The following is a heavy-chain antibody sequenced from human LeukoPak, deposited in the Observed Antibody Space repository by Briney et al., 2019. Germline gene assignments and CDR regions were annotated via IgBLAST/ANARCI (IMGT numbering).Heavy chain of an antibody. J-gene: IGHJ6*02. CDR1: GFTFSDYY. D-gene: IGHD3-10*01. Sequence: GSLRLSCAASGFTFSDYYMSWIRQAPGKGLEWVSYISSSGSTIYYADSVKGRFTISRDNAKNSLYLQMNSLRAEDTAVYYCARVRFTVYYYGMDVWGQGTTVTVSS. CDR2: ISSSGSTI. V-gene: IGHV3-11*01. CDR3: ARVRFTVYYYGMDV.